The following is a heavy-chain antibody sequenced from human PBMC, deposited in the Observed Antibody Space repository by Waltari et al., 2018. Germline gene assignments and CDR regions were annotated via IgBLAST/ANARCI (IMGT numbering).Heavy chain of an antibody. V-gene: IGHV3-43*01. CDR2: ISWDGGSA. Sequence: EVQLVESGGVVVQPGGSLRLSCAASGFTFDDYALHWVRQAPGKGLEWVSLISWDGGSAYYTGSVRGRFTISRDNSKNSLYLQMNSLRPEDSGVYYCAKDGDYSLTEYDAFDVWGQGTVVTVSP. J-gene: IGHJ3*01. CDR1: GFTFDDYA. CDR3: AKDGDYSLTEYDAFDV. D-gene: IGHD4-17*01.